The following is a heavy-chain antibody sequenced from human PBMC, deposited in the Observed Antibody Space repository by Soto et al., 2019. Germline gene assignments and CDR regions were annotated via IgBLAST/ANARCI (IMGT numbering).Heavy chain of an antibody. CDR3: ARQTTYSSSWHDY. CDR1: GGSTSSYY. J-gene: IGHJ4*02. CDR2: IYTSGNT. D-gene: IGHD6-13*01. V-gene: IGHV4-4*07. Sequence: SETLSLTCTGSGGSTSSYYCSWIRQPAGKGLEWIGRIYTSGNTNYNPSLKSRLSMSVDTSKNQFSLKLSSVTAADTAVYYCARQTTYSSSWHDYWGQGTLVTVSS.